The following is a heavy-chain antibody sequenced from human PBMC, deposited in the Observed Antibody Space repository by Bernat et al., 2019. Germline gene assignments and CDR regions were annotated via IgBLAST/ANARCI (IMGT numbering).Heavy chain of an antibody. CDR3: ARDQGCSWYKKYNWFDP. Sequence: QVQLQESGPGLVKPSETLSLTCAVSGYSTSSGYYWGWIRQPPGKGLGWIGSIYHSGSTYYNPSLKSRVTISVDTSKNRCTLKLSSVTAADTAVYYCARDQGCSWYKKYNWFDPWGQGTMVTVSS. J-gene: IGHJ5*02. CDR1: GYSTSSGYY. CDR2: IYHSGST. V-gene: IGHV4-38-2*02. D-gene: IGHD6-13*01.